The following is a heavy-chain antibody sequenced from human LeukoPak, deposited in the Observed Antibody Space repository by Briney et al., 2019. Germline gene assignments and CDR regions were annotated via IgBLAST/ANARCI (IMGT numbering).Heavy chain of an antibody. J-gene: IGHJ4*02. D-gene: IGHD1-1*01. CDR1: GGSLSGFF. Sequence: SETLSLTCTVSGGSLSGFFWSWIRQRPGKGLEWIGYVYSTGTPDYNPSLKSRVTISEDTSNNQFSLKLNFVTAADTAVYYRARARPNWNPPDYWGQGTLVTVSS. V-gene: IGHV4-4*08. CDR3: ARARPNWNPPDY. CDR2: VYSTGTP.